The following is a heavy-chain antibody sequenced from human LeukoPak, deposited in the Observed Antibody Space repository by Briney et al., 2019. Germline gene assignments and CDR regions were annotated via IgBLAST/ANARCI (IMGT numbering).Heavy chain of an antibody. Sequence: SETLSLTCTVSGVSISSYYWSWLRQPAGKGLEWIGRIYTSGSTNYNPSLKSRVTMSVDTSKNQFSLKLSSVTAADTAVYYCARDGTYSSSWFDYWGQGTLVTVSS. J-gene: IGHJ4*02. CDR3: ARDGTYSSSWFDY. V-gene: IGHV4-4*07. D-gene: IGHD6-13*01. CDR2: IYTSGST. CDR1: GVSISSYY.